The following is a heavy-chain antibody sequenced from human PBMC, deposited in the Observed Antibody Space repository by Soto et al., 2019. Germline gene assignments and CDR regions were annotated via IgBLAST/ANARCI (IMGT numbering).Heavy chain of an antibody. Sequence: GASVKVSCKASGYTFSGYHMHWVRQAPGQGLEWMGWINVYNGETNIAQKFQGRVAMTRDTSITTAYVELSRLRFDDTAVYFCAREGATRRPSRPAIGWLESWGQGTLVTV. J-gene: IGHJ5*01. CDR2: INVYNGET. CDR1: GYTFSGYH. V-gene: IGHV1-2*02. D-gene: IGHD2-2*02. CDR3: AREGATRRPSRPAIGWLES.